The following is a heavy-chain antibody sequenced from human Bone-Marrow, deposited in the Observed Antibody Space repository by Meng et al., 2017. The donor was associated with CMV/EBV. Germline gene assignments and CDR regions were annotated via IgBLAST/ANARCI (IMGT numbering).Heavy chain of an antibody. CDR2: IRYDGSNK. CDR3: AKPFYLDYYDSSGYYGGLDY. J-gene: IGHJ4*02. Sequence: GESLKISCAASGFTFSSYGMHWVRQAPGKGLEWVAFIRYDGSNKYYADSVKGRFTISRDNSKNTLYLQMNSLRAEDTAVYYCAKPFYLDYYDSSGYYGGLDYWGQGTLATFPS. D-gene: IGHD3-22*01. CDR1: GFTFSSYG. V-gene: IGHV3-30*02.